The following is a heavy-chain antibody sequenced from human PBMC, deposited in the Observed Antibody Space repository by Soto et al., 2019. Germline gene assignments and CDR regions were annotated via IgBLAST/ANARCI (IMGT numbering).Heavy chain of an antibody. CDR1: GGTFSSYA. D-gene: IGHD6-13*01. J-gene: IGHJ5*02. CDR2: IIPIFGTA. V-gene: IGHV1-69*13. CDR3: ARASLAAASLFDP. Sequence: AXXKVSCQASGGTFSSYAISWLRQGPGQGLEWMGGIIPIFGTANYAQKFQGRVTITADESTSTAYMELSSLRSEDTAVYYCARASLAAASLFDPWGQGTLVTVSS.